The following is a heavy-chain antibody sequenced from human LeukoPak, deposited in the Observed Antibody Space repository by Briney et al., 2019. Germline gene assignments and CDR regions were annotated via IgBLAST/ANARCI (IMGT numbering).Heavy chain of an antibody. V-gene: IGHV1-18*04. Sequence: ASVKVSCKASGYTFTTYYIHWVRQAPGQGLEWMGWISAYNGNTNYAQKLQGRVTMTTDTSTSTAYMELRSLRSDDTAVYYCARAPLGYCSSTSCYTTPSDYYMDVWGKGTTVTVS. CDR2: ISAYNGNT. CDR3: ARAPLGYCSSTSCYTTPSDYYMDV. D-gene: IGHD2-2*02. J-gene: IGHJ6*03. CDR1: GYTFTTYY.